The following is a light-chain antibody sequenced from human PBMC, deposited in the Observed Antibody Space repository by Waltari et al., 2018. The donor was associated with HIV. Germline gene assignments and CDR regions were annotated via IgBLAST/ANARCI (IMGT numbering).Light chain of an antibody. J-gene: IGKJ4*01. Sequence: DIVMTQSPDSLAVSLGERATINCKSSQGILYSSNNRNYLAWYQQKPGQRPKLLIYWASTRESGVPDRFTGNGSGTDFTLTISSLQAEDVAVYYCQQYDSTPLTFGGGTKVEIK. CDR3: QQYDSTPLT. CDR1: QGILYSSNNRNY. V-gene: IGKV4-1*01. CDR2: WAS.